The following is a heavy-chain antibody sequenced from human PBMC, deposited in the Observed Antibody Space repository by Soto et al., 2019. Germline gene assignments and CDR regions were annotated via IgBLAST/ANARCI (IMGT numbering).Heavy chain of an antibody. J-gene: IGHJ1*01. D-gene: IGHD2-21*02. CDR2: ITSDGGGE. Sequence: GRALRRGSVSSSVTVASYNMDWVRQAPGKGLELVSLITSDGGGENYADSVIGRFNIARDNSKNTLYLQMMSLRAEDMAICHCVKEGSDWNSRGCIEHWGRGTMVTVSS. V-gene: IGHV3-23*01. CDR3: VKEGSDWNSRGCIEH. CDR1: SVTVASYN.